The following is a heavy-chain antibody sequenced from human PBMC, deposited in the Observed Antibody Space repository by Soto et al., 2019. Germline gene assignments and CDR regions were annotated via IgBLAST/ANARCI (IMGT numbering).Heavy chain of an antibody. Sequence: QVQLVQSGPVVKRPGASVKVSCEASGYTFTSFALHWVRQAPGQGLEWMGWINTAKGTRQYSQRLQNRVTITKDTSASTLYLELSSLTSEDTAVYYCARYGGYGDYADYKYYGMDVWGQGTTVTVSS. D-gene: IGHD4-17*01. J-gene: IGHJ6*02. CDR3: ARYGGYGDYADYKYYGMDV. CDR1: GYTFTSFA. CDR2: INTAKGTR. V-gene: IGHV1-3*04.